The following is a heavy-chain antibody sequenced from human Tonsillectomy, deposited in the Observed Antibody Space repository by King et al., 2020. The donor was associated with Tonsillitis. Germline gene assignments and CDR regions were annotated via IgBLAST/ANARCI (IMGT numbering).Heavy chain of an antibody. CDR1: GFTFSRFV. J-gene: IGHJ3*02. CDR3: VKDRDYYDSSDRTVAFDI. CDR2: ISINGGST. D-gene: IGHD3-22*01. V-gene: IGHV3-64D*06. Sequence: VQLVESGGGLVRPGGSLRLSCSASGFTFSRFVIHWVRQAPGKGLEYVSAISINGGSTYYADSVKGRFTISRDNSKNTLYLQMSSLRAEDTAVYYCVKDRDYYDSSDRTVAFDIWGQGTMVTVSS.